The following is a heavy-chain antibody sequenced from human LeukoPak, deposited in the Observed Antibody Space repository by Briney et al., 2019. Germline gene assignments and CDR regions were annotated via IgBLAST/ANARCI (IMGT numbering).Heavy chain of an antibody. Sequence: SETLSLTCTVSGGSISSYYWSWIRQPAGKGLEWIGRIYTSGSTNYNPSLKSRVTMSVDTSKNQFSLKLSSVTAADTAVYYCARDFGAVRGVIRAGYYYYMDVWGKGTTVTISS. CDR1: GGSISSYY. V-gene: IGHV4-4*07. D-gene: IGHD3-10*01. CDR2: IYTSGST. J-gene: IGHJ6*03. CDR3: ARDFGAVRGVIRAGYYYYMDV.